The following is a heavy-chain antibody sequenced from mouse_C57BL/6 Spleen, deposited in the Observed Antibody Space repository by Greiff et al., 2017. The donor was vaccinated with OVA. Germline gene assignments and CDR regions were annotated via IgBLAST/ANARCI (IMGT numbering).Heavy chain of an antibody. D-gene: IGHD1-1*01. V-gene: IGHV3-6*01. CDR1: ASSITGGYY. CDR2: ISYDGSN. Sequence: EVKLVESGPGLVKPSQSLSLTGPVTASSITGGYYWNWFRQFPGNNLEWMGYISYDGSNNYNPSLKNRISITRDTSKNQFFLKLNSVTTEDTATYYCAREGITTVSHFDYWGQGTTLTVSS. CDR3: AREGITTVSHFDY. J-gene: IGHJ2*01.